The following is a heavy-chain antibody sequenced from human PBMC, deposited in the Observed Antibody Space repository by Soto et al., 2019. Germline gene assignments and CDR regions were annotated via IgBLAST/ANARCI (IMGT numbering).Heavy chain of an antibody. J-gene: IGHJ6*03. CDR2: ISGGGDTT. CDR3: ARSAYSSGSNYHYYMDV. Sequence: GGSLRLSCAASGFTFSRYGMSWVRQAPGKGLECVSVISGGGDTTYYADSVKGRFTISRDNSKNTLYLQMIILRAEDTAIYYCARSAYSSGSNYHYYMDVWGEGTTVTVSS. D-gene: IGHD5-18*01. CDR1: GFTFSRYG. V-gene: IGHV3-23*01.